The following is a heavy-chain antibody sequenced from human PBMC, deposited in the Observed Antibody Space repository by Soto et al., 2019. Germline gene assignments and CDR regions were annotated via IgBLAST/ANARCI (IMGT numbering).Heavy chain of an antibody. J-gene: IGHJ4*02. CDR3: VRPRRDGYNFYFDY. D-gene: IGHD5-12*01. CDR1: GDSININSYY. CDR2: IYVSAYT. Sequence: QLLLQESGPGLVKPSETLSLTCTVSGDSININSYYWGWIRQSPGKGLEWIASIYVSAYTYYNPSLKSRVAPPSDTSKNQISLRLTSVTAADTAVYYCVRPRRDGYNFYFDYWGQGTLVTVSS. V-gene: IGHV4-39*01.